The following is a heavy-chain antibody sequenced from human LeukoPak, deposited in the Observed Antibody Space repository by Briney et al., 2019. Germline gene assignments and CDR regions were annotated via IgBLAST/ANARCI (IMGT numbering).Heavy chain of an antibody. D-gene: IGHD1-1*01. Sequence: GGSLRLSCAASGFTFSSYSMNWVRQAPGKGLGWVSYISSSSSTIYYADSVKGRFTISRDNAKSSLYLQMNSLRAEDTAVYYCVRVPRDKNDGMNDAFDIWGQGRMVTVSS. CDR3: VRVPRDKNDGMNDAFDI. CDR1: GFTFSSYS. V-gene: IGHV3-48*01. CDR2: ISSSSSTI. J-gene: IGHJ3*02.